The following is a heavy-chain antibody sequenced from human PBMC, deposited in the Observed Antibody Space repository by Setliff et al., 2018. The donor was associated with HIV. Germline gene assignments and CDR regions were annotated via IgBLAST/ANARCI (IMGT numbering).Heavy chain of an antibody. CDR3: ARYRPNHPQNAFDI. V-gene: IGHV1-46*01. Sequence: GASVKVSCKVSGYTLSELSMHWVRRAPGQGLEWMGIINPSGGGTTYARKFQGRVTVTRDTSTTTVYMELSGLRSEDTAVYYCARYRPNHPQNAFDIWGQGTMVTVSS. D-gene: IGHD1-26*01. CDR1: GYTLSELS. J-gene: IGHJ3*02. CDR2: INPSGGGT.